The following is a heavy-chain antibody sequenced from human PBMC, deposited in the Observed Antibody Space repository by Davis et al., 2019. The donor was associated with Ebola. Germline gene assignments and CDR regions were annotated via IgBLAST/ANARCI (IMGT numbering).Heavy chain of an antibody. Sequence: GESLKISCAASGFTFSCYGMSWVRQAPGKGLEWVSAISGTRGSTHYADSVKGRFTISRDNSKNTLILQMNSLRAEDTAVYYCAKGRTGDPIYWGQGTLVTVSS. V-gene: IGHV3-23*01. J-gene: IGHJ4*02. D-gene: IGHD1-14*01. CDR3: AKGRTGDPIY. CDR2: ISGTRGST. CDR1: GFTFSCYG.